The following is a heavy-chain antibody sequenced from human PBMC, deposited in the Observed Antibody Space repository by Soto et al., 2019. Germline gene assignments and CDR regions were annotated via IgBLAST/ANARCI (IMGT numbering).Heavy chain of an antibody. V-gene: IGHV1-69*02. D-gene: IGHD6-6*01. CDR3: AVEYSSSSIPYY. J-gene: IGHJ4*02. CDR1: GSTFSRHN. Sequence: GAFVEVPRQASGSTFSRHNNSRVRTAPGQGLEWMGRIIPILGIANYAQKFQGRVTITADKSTSTAYMELSSLRSEDTAVYYCAVEYSSSSIPYYWGQGTLVTVSS. CDR2: IIPILGIA.